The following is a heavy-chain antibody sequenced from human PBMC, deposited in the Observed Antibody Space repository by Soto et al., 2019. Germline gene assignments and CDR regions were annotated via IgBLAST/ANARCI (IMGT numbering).Heavy chain of an antibody. D-gene: IGHD2-2*01. CDR2: IYYSGST. CDR1: GGSISSYY. V-gene: IGHV4-59*01. J-gene: IGHJ5*02. Sequence: SETLSLTCTVSGGSISSYYWCWIRQPPGKGLEWIGYIYYSGSTNYNPSLKSRVTISVDTSKNQFSLKLSSVTAADTAVYYCARDRGYCSSTSCRNWFDPWGQGTLVTVSS. CDR3: ARDRGYCSSTSCRNWFDP.